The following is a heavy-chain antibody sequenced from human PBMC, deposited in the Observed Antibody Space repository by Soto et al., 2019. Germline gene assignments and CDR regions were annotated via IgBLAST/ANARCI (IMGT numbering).Heavy chain of an antibody. CDR1: GGSIPMGYYY. CDR2: IYYRAMP. J-gene: IGHJ4*02. D-gene: IGHD6-13*01. CDR3: ARGSALLFYYFDY. V-gene: IGHV4-30-4*01. Sequence: PSETQSLTGNVSGGSIPMGYYYLRWLRQPPGKGLEWIGYIYYRAMPYYNPSLKSRVTISVDTSKNQFSLSMTSVTAADTAVYYCARGSALLFYYFDYWGQGTPVTVSS.